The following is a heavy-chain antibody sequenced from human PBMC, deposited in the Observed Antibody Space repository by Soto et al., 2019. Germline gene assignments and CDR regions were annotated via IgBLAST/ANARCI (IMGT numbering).Heavy chain of an antibody. J-gene: IGHJ4*02. CDR1: GYSFTSYW. CDR2: TDPSVSYT. V-gene: IGHV5-10-1*01. D-gene: IGHD3-22*01. CDR3: ARLSGYYSNYFDY. Sequence: GESLKISCKGSGYSFTSYWISWVRQMPGKGLEWMGRTDPSVSYTTYRPSFQGHVTIAADKSISTAYLQWSSLKASDTAMYYCARLSGYYSNYFDYWGQGTLVTVSS.